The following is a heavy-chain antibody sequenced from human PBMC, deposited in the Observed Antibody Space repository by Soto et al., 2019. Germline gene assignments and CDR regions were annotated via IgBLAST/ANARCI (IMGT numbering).Heavy chain of an antibody. CDR3: ARHPMVTPAFDI. CDR1: GGSISSYY. CDR2: IYYSGST. J-gene: IGHJ3*02. Sequence: PSETLSLTCTVSGGSISSYYWSWIRQPPGKGLEWIGYIYYSGSTNYNPSLKSRVTISVDTSKNQFSLKLSSVTAADTAVYYCARHPMVTPAFDIWGQGTMVTVSS. V-gene: IGHV4-59*08. D-gene: IGHD2-21*02.